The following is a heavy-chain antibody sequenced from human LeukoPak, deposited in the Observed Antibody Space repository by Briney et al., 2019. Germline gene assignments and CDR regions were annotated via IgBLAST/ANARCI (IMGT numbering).Heavy chain of an antibody. J-gene: IGHJ4*02. Sequence: ASVKVSCKASGYMFSNYGISWARQAPGQGLEWMGWIRVYNGNTNYAQKFQGRLTMTTDTSTSTAYMELRSLASDDTAIYYCARASAHWSDYWGQGTLVTVSS. V-gene: IGHV1-18*01. CDR2: IRVYNGNT. CDR1: GYMFSNYG. CDR3: ARASAHWSDY. D-gene: IGHD2-8*02.